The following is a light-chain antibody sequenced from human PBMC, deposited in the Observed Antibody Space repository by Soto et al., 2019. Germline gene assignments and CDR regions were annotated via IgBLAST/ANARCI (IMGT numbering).Light chain of an antibody. CDR2: RSN. J-gene: IGLJ3*02. V-gene: IGLV1-47*01. CDR3: ASWDDSLRGWV. Sequence: QSVLTRPPSASGTPGQKVTISCSGRSSNIGRDDVYWFQELPGTAPKLLIYRSNQRPSGVPERVFGSKSGTSASLAISGLRSEDEANYYCASWDDSLRGWVFGGGTKLTVL. CDR1: SSNIGRDD.